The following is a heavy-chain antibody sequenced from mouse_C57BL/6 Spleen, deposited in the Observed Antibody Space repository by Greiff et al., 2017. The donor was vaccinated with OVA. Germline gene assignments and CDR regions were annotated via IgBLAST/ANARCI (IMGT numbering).Heavy chain of an antibody. CDR3: ARTGTGDYYAMDY. CDR1: GYTFTNYW. CDR2: IYPGGGYT. J-gene: IGHJ4*01. D-gene: IGHD3-3*01. V-gene: IGHV1-63*01. Sequence: QVQLKQSGAELVRPGTSVKMSCKASGYTFTNYWIGWAKQRPGHGLEWIGDIYPGGGYTNYNEKFKGKATLTADKSSSTAYMQFSSLTSEDSAIYYCARTGTGDYYAMDYWGQGTSVTVSS.